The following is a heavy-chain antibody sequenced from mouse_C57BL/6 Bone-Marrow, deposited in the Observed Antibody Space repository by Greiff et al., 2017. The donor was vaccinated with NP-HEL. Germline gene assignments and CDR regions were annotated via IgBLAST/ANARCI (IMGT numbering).Heavy chain of an antibody. CDR1: GYTFTSYG. CDR2: IYPRSGNT. Sequence: VQLVESGAELARPGASVKLSCKASGYTFTSYGISWVKQRTGQGLEWIGEIYPRSGNTYYNEKFKGKATLTADKSSSTAYMELRSLTSEDSAVYFCARDPLFLYYDYYFDYWGQGTTLTVSS. D-gene: IGHD2-4*01. J-gene: IGHJ2*01. CDR3: ARDPLFLYYDYYFDY. V-gene: IGHV1-81*01.